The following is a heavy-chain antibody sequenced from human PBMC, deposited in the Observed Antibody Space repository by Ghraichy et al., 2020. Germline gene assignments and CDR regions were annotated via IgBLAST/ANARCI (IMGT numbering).Heavy chain of an antibody. CDR1: GGSVSSGSYY. CDR3: AREVGSSWSYIFDY. D-gene: IGHD6-13*01. CDR2: IYYSGST. V-gene: IGHV4-61*01. Sequence: SETLSLTCTVSGGSVSSGSYYWSWIRQPPGKGLECIGYIYYSGSTNYNPSLKSRVTISVDTSKNQFSLKLSSVTAADTAVYYCAREVGSSWSYIFDYWGQGTLVTVSS. J-gene: IGHJ4*02.